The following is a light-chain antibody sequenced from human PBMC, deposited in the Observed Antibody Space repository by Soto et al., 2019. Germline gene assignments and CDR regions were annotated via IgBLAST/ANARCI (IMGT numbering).Light chain of an antibody. CDR2: SNN. Sequence: QAVVTQPPSASGTPGQRVTISCSGSSSNIGSNYVYWYQHLPGTAPKLLIYSNNQRPSGVPDRFSGSKSGTSASLAISGLRSGDEADYYCAAWDDSLSGVVFGGGTKLTVL. CDR3: AAWDDSLSGVV. V-gene: IGLV1-47*02. CDR1: SSNIGSNY. J-gene: IGLJ2*01.